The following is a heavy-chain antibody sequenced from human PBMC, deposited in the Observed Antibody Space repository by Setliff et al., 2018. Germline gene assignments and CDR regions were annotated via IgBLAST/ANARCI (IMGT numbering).Heavy chain of an antibody. CDR1: GFTVADYG. V-gene: IGHV3-20*04. J-gene: IGHJ4*02. CDR2: VEWNGGCT. Sequence: PGGSLRLSCAASGFTVADYGMNWVRQAPGKGLEWVSGVEWNGGCTRYADSVRGRFIISRDNANNFLYLQMSSMRTDDTALYYFATAREGYQYGSGSLFGDWGQGTLVTVSS. CDR3: ATAREGYQYGSGSLFGD. D-gene: IGHD3-10*01.